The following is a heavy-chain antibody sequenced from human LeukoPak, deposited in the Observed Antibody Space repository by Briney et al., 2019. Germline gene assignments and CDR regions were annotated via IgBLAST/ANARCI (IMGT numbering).Heavy chain of an antibody. Sequence: ASVKVSCKASGYTFTDYYMHWVRQAPGQGLEWMGWINPNSGVTTFAQKFQGRVTMTRDTSISTAYMEVSGLREEETAVYYCWRDGGIYYYNSGTYYGPGGSLGQGNLIPVS. V-gene: IGHV1-2*02. CDR2: INPNSGVT. CDR1: GYTFTDYY. CDR3: WRDGGIYYYNSGTYYGPGGS. D-gene: IGHD3-22*01. J-gene: IGHJ5*02.